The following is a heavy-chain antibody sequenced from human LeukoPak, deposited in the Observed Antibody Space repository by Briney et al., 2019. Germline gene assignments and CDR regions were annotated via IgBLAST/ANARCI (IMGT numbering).Heavy chain of an antibody. V-gene: IGHV3-48*03. CDR1: GFTFSSYE. D-gene: IGHD4-23*01. Sequence: PGGSLRLSCAASGFTFSSYEINWVRQAPGKGLEWVSYISSSGSTIYYADSVKGRFTISRDNAKTSLYLQMNSLSAEETAVYYCARDGGVVTLDDAFDIWGQGTMVTVSS. CDR2: ISSSGSTI. J-gene: IGHJ3*02. CDR3: ARDGGVVTLDDAFDI.